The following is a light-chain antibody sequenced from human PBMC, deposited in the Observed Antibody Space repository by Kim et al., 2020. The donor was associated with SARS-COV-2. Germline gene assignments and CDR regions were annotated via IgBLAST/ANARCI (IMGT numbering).Light chain of an antibody. CDR2: GAS. CDR3: QQYSNWPPLT. J-gene: IGKJ4*01. CDR1: RNIYSS. Sequence: EIVMTQSTATLSVSPGERATLSCRASRNIYSSLAWYQQKPGQAPRLLIYGASIGATGIPARFSGSGSGTEFTLIISSLQSEDSALYYCQQYSNWPPLTFGGGTKVDIK. V-gene: IGKV3-15*01.